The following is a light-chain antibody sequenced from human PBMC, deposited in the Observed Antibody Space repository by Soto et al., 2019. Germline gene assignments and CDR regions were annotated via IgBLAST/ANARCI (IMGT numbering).Light chain of an antibody. CDR1: QSVSSNF. J-gene: IGKJ1*01. CDR2: GAF. CDR3: QQYGSSRT. V-gene: IGKV3-20*01. Sequence: EIVLTQSPGTLSLSPGERATLSCRASQSVSSNFLAWYQQKPGQAPRLLIYGAFNRATGIPDRFSGSGSGTDFTLTISRLEPEDFAVYYCQQYGSSRTFVQGTKVEF.